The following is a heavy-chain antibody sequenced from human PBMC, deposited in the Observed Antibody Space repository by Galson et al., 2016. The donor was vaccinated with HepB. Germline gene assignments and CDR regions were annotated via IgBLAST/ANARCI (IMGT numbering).Heavy chain of an antibody. V-gene: IGHV3-23*01. CDR3: ARAFRYGTGWYGRNDC. Sequence: SLRLSCAASGSTLNSFAMSWVRQAPGKGLEWVSAINGGSAHYADSVQGRFTISRDTSKNTLYLEMNRLRAEDTAIYYCARAFRYGTGWYGRNDCWGQGTLVTVSS. CDR2: INGGSA. D-gene: IGHD6-19*01. J-gene: IGHJ4*02. CDR1: GSTLNSFA.